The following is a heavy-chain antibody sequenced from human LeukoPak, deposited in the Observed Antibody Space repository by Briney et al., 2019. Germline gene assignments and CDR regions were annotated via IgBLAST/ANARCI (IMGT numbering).Heavy chain of an antibody. Sequence: GASLRLPCVASGFTFSSYAMSWVRQASGKGLEWVSAISGSGGSTYYAGSVKGRFTISRDNSKNTLYLQMNSLRAEDTAVYYCAKDHSGWHGMDVWGQGTTVTVSS. V-gene: IGHV3-23*01. CDR1: GFTFSSYA. CDR2: ISGSGGST. D-gene: IGHD6-19*01. CDR3: AKDHSGWHGMDV. J-gene: IGHJ6*02.